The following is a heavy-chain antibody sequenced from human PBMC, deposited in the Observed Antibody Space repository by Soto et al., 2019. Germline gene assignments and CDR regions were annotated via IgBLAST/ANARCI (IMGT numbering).Heavy chain of an antibody. V-gene: IGHV3-13*05. Sequence: RLSCAASGFTFSSYDMHWVRQATGKGLEWASAIGTAGDPYYPGSVKGRFTISRENAKNSLYLQMNSLRAGDTAVYYCARGDSTGGNTKYYSGMDVWGQGTTVTVSS. CDR3: ARGDSTGGNTKYYSGMDV. D-gene: IGHD4-17*01. CDR2: IGTAGDP. CDR1: GFTFSSYD. J-gene: IGHJ6*02.